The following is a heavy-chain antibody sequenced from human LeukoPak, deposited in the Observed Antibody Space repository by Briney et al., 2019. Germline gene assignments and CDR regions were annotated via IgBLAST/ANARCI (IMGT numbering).Heavy chain of an antibody. V-gene: IGHV4-39*07. J-gene: IGHJ4*02. CDR1: GGSISSSSYY. D-gene: IGHD4/OR15-4a*01. Sequence: PSETLSLTCTVSGGSISSSSYYWGWIRQPPGKGLEWIGSIYYSGSTYYNPSLKSRVTISVDTSKNQFSLKLSSVTAADTAVYYCARVMVVTWGFDYWGQGTLVTVSS. CDR2: IYYSGST. CDR3: ARVMVVTWGFDY.